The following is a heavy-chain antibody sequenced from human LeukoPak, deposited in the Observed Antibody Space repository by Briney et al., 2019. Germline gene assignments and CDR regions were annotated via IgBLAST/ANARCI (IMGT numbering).Heavy chain of an antibody. Sequence: RASVKVSCKASGYTFTSYGISWVRQAPGQGLEWMGWISAYNGNTNYAQKLQGRVTMTTDTSTSTAYMELRSLRSDDTAVYYCARASSIVGATSVDYWGQGTLVTVSS. CDR3: ARASSIVGATSVDY. J-gene: IGHJ4*02. D-gene: IGHD1-26*01. CDR2: ISAYNGNT. CDR1: GYTFTSYG. V-gene: IGHV1-18*01.